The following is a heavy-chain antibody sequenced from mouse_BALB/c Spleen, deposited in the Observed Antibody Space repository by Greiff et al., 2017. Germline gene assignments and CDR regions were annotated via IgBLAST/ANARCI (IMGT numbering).Heavy chain of an antibody. CDR2: IDPENGDT. CDR1: GFNIKDYY. D-gene: IGHD1-2*01. J-gene: IGHJ2*01. Sequence: EVQLQQSGAELVRSGASVKLSCTASGFNIKDYYMHWVKQRPEQGLEWIGWIDPENGDTEYAPKFQGKATMTADTSSNTAYLQLSSLTSEDTAVYYCNPHYYGRFDYWGQGTTLTVSS. CDR3: NPHYYGRFDY. V-gene: IGHV14-4*02.